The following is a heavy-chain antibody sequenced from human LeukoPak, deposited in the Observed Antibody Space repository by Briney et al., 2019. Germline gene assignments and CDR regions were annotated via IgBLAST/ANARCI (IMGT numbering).Heavy chain of an antibody. CDR3: ARDETSNYVHLYCGMDV. CDR2: ISYDGSNK. D-gene: IGHD4-11*01. CDR1: GFTVSTNY. Sequence: HPGGSLRLSCAASGFTVSTNYMSWVRQAPGKGLEWVAVISYDGSNKYYADSVKGRFTISRDNSKNTLYLQMNSLRAEDTAVYYCARDETSNYVHLYCGMDVWGQGTTVTVSS. J-gene: IGHJ6*02. V-gene: IGHV3-30-3*01.